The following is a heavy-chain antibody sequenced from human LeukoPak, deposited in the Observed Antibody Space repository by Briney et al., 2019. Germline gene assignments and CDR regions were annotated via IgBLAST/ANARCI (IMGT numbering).Heavy chain of an antibody. V-gene: IGHV3-23*01. Sequence: PGGSLRLSCAASGFTFSSYGMSWVRQAPGKGLEWVSVIGGNGGGTYYAGSVQGRFTISRDDSKNTLFLQTNSLRAEDTAVYYCARFDYGENPDAFDIWGQGTMVTVSS. CDR2: IGGNGGGT. CDR3: ARFDYGENPDAFDI. J-gene: IGHJ3*02. CDR1: GFTFSSYG. D-gene: IGHD4-17*01.